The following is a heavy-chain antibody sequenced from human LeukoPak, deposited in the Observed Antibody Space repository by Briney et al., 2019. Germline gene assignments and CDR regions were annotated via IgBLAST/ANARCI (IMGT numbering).Heavy chain of an antibody. D-gene: IGHD3-22*01. CDR3: ARDTPNSSGYYAWFDP. Sequence: SETLSLTCAVSGGSFRCYYCSWIGPPPRTGQEWVWLIYYSGSTYYNPSLKSRVTISVDTSKNQFSLKLSSVTAADTAVYYCARDTPNSSGYYAWFDPWGQGTLVTVSS. V-gene: IGHV4-34*09. CDR2: IYYSGST. CDR1: GGSFRCYY. J-gene: IGHJ5*02.